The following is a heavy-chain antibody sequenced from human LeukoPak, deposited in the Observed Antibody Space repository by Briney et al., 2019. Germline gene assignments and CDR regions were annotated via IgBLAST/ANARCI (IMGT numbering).Heavy chain of an antibody. V-gene: IGHV3-21*01. D-gene: IGHD3-22*01. Sequence: GGSLRLSCAASGFTFSSYSMNWVRQAPGKGLEWVSSISSSSSYIYYADSVKGRFTISRDNAKNSLYLQMNSLRAEDTAVYYCARGYYYDSSGYYRPTFFDYWGQGTLVTVSS. CDR1: GFTFSSYS. J-gene: IGHJ4*02. CDR3: ARGYYYDSSGYYRPTFFDY. CDR2: ISSSSSYI.